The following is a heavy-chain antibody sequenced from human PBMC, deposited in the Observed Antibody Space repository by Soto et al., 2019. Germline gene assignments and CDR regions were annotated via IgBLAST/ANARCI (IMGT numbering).Heavy chain of an antibody. J-gene: IGHJ6*03. CDR2: MNPNSGNT. D-gene: IGHD6-6*01. Sequence: ASVKVSCKASGYTFTSYDINWVRQATGQGLEWMGWMNPNSGNTGYAQKFQGRVTMTRNTSISTAYMELSSLRSEDTAVYYCARCQAARPLFRYYYYYMDVWGKGTTVTVSS. V-gene: IGHV1-8*01. CDR1: GYTFTSYD. CDR3: ARCQAARPLFRYYYYYMDV.